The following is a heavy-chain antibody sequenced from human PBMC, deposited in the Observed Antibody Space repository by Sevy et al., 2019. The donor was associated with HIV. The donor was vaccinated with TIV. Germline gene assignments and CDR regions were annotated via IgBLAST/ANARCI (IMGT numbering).Heavy chain of an antibody. J-gene: IGHJ5*01. V-gene: IGHV3-33*01. CDR3: ARDSARVIVPTAGFDS. Sequence: GGCLRLSCSASGFTFRSFSMRWVRQAPGKGLEWVAAIWYDGRTKQYADSVKGRFTISRDNSKNMLNLEMNSLRAEDTALYFCARDSARVIVPTAGFDSWGQGTVVTVSS. CDR2: IWYDGRTK. D-gene: IGHD1-1*01. CDR1: GFTFRSFS.